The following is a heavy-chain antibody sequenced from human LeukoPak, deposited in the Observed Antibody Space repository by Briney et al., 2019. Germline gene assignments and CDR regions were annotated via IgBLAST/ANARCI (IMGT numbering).Heavy chain of an antibody. CDR1: GGTFSSYA. CDR3: ARQSNDFWSGYPVDY. D-gene: IGHD3-3*01. V-gene: IGHV1-69*01. Sequence: ASVKVSCKASGGTFSSYAISWVRQAPGQGLEWMGGIIPIFGTANYAQKFQGRVTITADESTSTAYMELSSLRSDDTAVYYCARQSNDFWSGYPVDYWGQGTLVTVSS. CDR2: IIPIFGTA. J-gene: IGHJ4*02.